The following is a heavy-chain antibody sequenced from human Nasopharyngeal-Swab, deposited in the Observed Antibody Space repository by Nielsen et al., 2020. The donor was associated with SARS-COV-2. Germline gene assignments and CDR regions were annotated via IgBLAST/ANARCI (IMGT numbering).Heavy chain of an antibody. D-gene: IGHD3-22*01. CDR2: ISGGSNFI. Sequence: GGSLRLSCAASGFTFSTAWMSWVRQAPGKGLEWVSSISGGSNFINYADSVKGRFTVSRDNAKKSLYLQMNSLRPEDTAVYYCARDISGYYPEFWGQGTLVTVSS. J-gene: IGHJ4*02. V-gene: IGHV3-21*01. CDR3: ARDISGYYPEF. CDR1: GFTFSTAW.